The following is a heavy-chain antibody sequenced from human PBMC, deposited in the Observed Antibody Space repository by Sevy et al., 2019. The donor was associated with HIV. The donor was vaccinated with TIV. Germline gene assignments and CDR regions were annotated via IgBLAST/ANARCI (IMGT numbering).Heavy chain of an antibody. J-gene: IGHJ4*02. V-gene: IGHV3-23*01. D-gene: IGHD3-10*01. CDR1: GFTFTSYA. CDR2: ISGSGGRT. CDR3: TKPSSYDDGSRSDPLPSSRNDY. Sequence: GGSLRLSCAASGFTFTSYAMSWVRQAPGKGLEWVSAISGSGGRTYYADSVKGRFTISRDNSKNTLNLQMNSLRAEDTAIYDCTKPSSYDDGSRSDPLPSSRNDYWGQGTLATVSS.